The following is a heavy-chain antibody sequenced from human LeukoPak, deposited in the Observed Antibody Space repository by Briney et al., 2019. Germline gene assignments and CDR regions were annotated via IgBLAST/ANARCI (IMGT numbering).Heavy chain of an antibody. D-gene: IGHD3-16*01. V-gene: IGHV3-23*01. CDR2: ISGSGGST. Sequence: GGSLRLSCAASGFTFSSYSMNWVRQAPGKGLEWVSAISGSGGSTYYADSVKGRFTISRDNSKNTLYLQMNSLRAEDTAVYYCAKDLGERYDAFDIWGQGTMVTVSS. CDR3: AKDLGERYDAFDI. CDR1: GFTFSSYS. J-gene: IGHJ3*02.